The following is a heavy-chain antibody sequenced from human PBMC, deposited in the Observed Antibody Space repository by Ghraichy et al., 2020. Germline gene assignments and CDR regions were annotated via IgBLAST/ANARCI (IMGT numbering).Heavy chain of an antibody. V-gene: IGHV4-59*01. CDR2: IFYTGTA. CDR1: GGSMSPFH. Sequence: SETPSLTCSVSGGSMSPFHWSWVRKSPGKGLEWIGNIFYTGTATYNSALKSRVTISIDTSTNQFSLKLRSMTAADTAVYYCARVMTSYCGGDCYSHYFAFWGQGTLVTASS. J-gene: IGHJ4*02. CDR3: ARVMTSYCGGDCYSHYFAF. D-gene: IGHD2-21*02.